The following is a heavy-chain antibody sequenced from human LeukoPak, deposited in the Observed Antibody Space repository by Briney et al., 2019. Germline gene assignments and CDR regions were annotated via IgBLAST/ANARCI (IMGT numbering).Heavy chain of an antibody. CDR2: IIPIFGTA. D-gene: IGHD3-16*02. V-gene: IGHV1-69*01. CDR1: GGTFSSYA. CDR3: ARASYVWGSYRYVPNNQGYYFDY. J-gene: IGHJ4*02. Sequence: ASVKVSCKASGGTFSSYAISWVRPAPGQGLEWMGGIIPIFGTANYAQKFQGRVTITADESTSTAYMELSSLRSEDTAVYYCARASYVWGSYRYVPNNQGYYFDYWGQGTLVTVSS.